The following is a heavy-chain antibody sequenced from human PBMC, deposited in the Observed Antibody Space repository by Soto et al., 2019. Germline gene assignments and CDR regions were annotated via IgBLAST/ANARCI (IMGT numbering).Heavy chain of an antibody. J-gene: IGHJ6*02. D-gene: IGHD5-12*01. V-gene: IGHV4-30-4*08. CDR1: GGTISRGDYY. Sequence: SETLSLTCTVSGGTISRGDYYWSWIRQHPGKGLEWIGYIYYSGSTYYNPSLKSRVTISVDTSKNQFSLKLGSVTAADTAVYYCARDLRDYSNIVATENYYGMDVWGQGTTVTVSS. CDR3: ARDLRDYSNIVATENYYGMDV. CDR2: IYYSGST.